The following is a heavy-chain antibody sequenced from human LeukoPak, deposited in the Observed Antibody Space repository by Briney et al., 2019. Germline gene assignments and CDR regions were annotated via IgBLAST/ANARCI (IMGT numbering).Heavy chain of an antibody. D-gene: IGHD1-26*01. V-gene: IGHV1-46*01. CDR2: INPSGSST. J-gene: IGHJ5*02. Sequence: ASVKVSCKASGYSFTSHYMHWVRQAPGQGLEWLGLINPSGSSTLYAQKFQGRVTMTRDMSTTTDYMELSSLRSENTAVYYCARDNSVGDVAWWFDPWGQGTLVTVSS. CDR1: GYSFTSHY. CDR3: ARDNSVGDVAWWFDP.